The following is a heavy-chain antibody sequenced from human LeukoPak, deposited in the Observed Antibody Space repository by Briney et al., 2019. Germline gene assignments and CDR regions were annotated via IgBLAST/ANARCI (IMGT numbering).Heavy chain of an antibody. CDR2: INHSGST. CDR1: GGSFSGYY. CDR3: ASIPRRIAAAGLPWNAFDI. V-gene: IGHV4-34*01. Sequence: SETLSLTCAVYGGSFSGYYWSWIRQPPGKGLEWIGEINHSGSTNYNPSLKSRVTISVDTSKNQFSPKLSSVTAADTAVYYCASIPRRIAAAGLPWNAFDIWGQGTMVTVSS. J-gene: IGHJ3*02. D-gene: IGHD6-13*01.